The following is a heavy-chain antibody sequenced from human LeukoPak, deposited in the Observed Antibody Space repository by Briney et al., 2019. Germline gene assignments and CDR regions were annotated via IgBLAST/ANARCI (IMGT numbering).Heavy chain of an antibody. Sequence: GGSLRLSCAASGFTFSRDWMNWVRQAPGKGLEWVANIKQDGSEKYYVGSVKGRFTITKDNARNSLYLQMNSLRAEDTAFYYCARGKMVGATAWGGLDYWGQGTLVTVSS. J-gene: IGHJ4*02. CDR1: GFTFSRDW. V-gene: IGHV3-7*05. CDR2: IKQDGSEK. CDR3: ARGKMVGATAWGGLDY. D-gene: IGHD1-26*01.